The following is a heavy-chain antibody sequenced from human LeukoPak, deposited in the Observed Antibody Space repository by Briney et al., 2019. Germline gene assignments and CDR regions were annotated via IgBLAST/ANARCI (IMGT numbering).Heavy chain of an antibody. CDR3: TKGSSRIWWLLNY. J-gene: IGHJ4*02. CDR1: GFTFSDNA. D-gene: IGHD2-8*02. CDR2: ITFSGGNT. V-gene: IGHV3-23*01. Sequence: PGESLRLSCAASGFTFSDNAMSWVRQAPGEGLEWVSSITFSGGNTYYADSVKGRFTISRDNSKNTLYLQMNSLRAEDTAVYYCTKGSSRIWWLLNYWGQGTLVTVSS.